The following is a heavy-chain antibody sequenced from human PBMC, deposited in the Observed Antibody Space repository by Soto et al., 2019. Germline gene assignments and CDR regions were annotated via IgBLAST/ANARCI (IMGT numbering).Heavy chain of an antibody. CDR1: GCSISSYY. CDR3: ARAQFYGSGSFNY. Sequence: PSETLSLTCTFSGCSISSYYWSWIRQPPGKGLEWIGYIYYSGSTNYNPSLKSRVTISVDTSKNQFSLKLSSVTAADTAVYYCARAQFYGSGSFNYWGQGTLVTVSS. V-gene: IGHV4-59*01. D-gene: IGHD3-10*01. CDR2: IYYSGST. J-gene: IGHJ4*02.